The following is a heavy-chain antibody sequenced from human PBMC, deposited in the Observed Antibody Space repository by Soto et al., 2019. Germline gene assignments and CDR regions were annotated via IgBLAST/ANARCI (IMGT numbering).Heavy chain of an antibody. J-gene: IGHJ4*02. Sequence: SETLSLTCAVYGGSFSGYYWSWIRQPPGKGLEWIGEINHSGSTNYNPSLKSRVTISVDTSKNQFSLKLSSVTAADTAVYYCASHPYYDFWSGYSSRGHFDYWGQGTLVTVSS. CDR1: GGSFSGYY. D-gene: IGHD3-3*01. CDR3: ASHPYYDFWSGYSSRGHFDY. V-gene: IGHV4-34*01. CDR2: INHSGST.